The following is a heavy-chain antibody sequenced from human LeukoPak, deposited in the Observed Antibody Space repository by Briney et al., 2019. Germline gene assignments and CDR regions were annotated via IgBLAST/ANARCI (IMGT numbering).Heavy chain of an antibody. CDR1: GGSISGYY. D-gene: IGHD3-10*01. Sequence: SETLSLTCTVSGGSISGYYWSWVRQAPGKGLEWIGYIFYSGTTNQNPSLKSRVAISVDTSKNQFSLKLSSVTAADTAVYYCAKRPPRRGYYGMDVWGQGTTVTVSS. J-gene: IGHJ6*02. V-gene: IGHV4-59*12. CDR2: IFYSGTT. CDR3: AKRPPRRGYYGMDV.